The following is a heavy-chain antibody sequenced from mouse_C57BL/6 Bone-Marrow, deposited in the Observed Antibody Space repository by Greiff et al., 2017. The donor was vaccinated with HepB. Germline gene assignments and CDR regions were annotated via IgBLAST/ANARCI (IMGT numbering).Heavy chain of an antibody. CDR2: IWRGGST. V-gene: IGHV2-5*01. CDR3: AKTLLLSYAMDY. Sequence: QVQLQQSGPGLVQPSQSLSITCPVSGFSLTSYGVHWVRQSPGKGLEWLGVIWRGGSTDYNAAFMSRLSITKDNSKSQVFFKMNSLQADDTAIYYFAKTLLLSYAMDYWGQGTSVTVSS. J-gene: IGHJ4*01. D-gene: IGHD1-2*01. CDR1: GFSLTSYG.